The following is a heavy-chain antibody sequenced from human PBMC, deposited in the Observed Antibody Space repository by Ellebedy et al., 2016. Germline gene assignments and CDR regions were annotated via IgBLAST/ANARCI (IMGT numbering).Heavy chain of an antibody. J-gene: IGHJ4*02. CDR1: GGSMSKYY. V-gene: IGHV4-59*05. D-gene: IGHD3-16*01. CDR3: ARRELGYDYIWGSDYFDY. Sequence: SETLSLTCSVSGGSMSKYYWSWIRQSPGKGLEWIGSVYFSGSTYFNPSLKSRVTLSVDTSKNHFSLKLSSVTAADTAVYYCARRELGYDYIWGSDYFDYWGQGTLVTVSS. CDR2: VYFSGST.